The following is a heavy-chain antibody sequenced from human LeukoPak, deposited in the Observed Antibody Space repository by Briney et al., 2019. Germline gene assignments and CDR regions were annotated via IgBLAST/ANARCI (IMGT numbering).Heavy chain of an antibody. V-gene: IGHV4-59*01. CDR1: GGSMSTKY. J-gene: IGHJ3*02. Sequence: PSETLSLTCTVSGGSMSTKYWSWVRQPPGKGLEWIGYVYYSGSTGYNPSLKSRVTISVDTSKSQFSLRLRSLTAADTAVYFCDRGTRSDAFDIWGQGTMVTVSS. CDR3: DRGTRSDAFDI. CDR2: VYYSGST.